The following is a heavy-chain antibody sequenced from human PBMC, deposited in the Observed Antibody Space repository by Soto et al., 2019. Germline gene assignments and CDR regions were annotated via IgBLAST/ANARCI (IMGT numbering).Heavy chain of an antibody. V-gene: IGHV1-18*01. J-gene: IGHJ4*02. CDR3: ARDLRQWLASRCLDY. CDR2: ISAYNGNT. Sequence: QVQLVQSGAEVKKPGASVKVSCKASGYTFTSYGISWVRQAPGQGLEWMGWISAYNGNTNYAQKLQGRVTMTTDTYTNTDYMELRSLRSDDTAVYYCARDLRQWLASRCLDYWGQGTLVTVSS. CDR1: GYTFTSYG. D-gene: IGHD6-19*01.